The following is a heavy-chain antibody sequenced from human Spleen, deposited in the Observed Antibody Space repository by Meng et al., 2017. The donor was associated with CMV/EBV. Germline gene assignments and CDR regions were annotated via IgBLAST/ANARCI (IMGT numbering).Heavy chain of an antibody. D-gene: IGHD3-3*01. CDR2: ISSSGSTI. V-gene: IGHV3-11*01. CDR3: AKGRLFGVVAPMDY. J-gene: IGHJ4*02. Sequence: GESLKISCAASGFTFSDYYMSWIRQAPGKGLEWVSYISSSGSTIYYADSVKGRFTISRDNAKNSLYLQMNSLRAEDMALYFCAKGRLFGVVAPMDYWGQGILVTVSS. CDR1: GFTFSDYY.